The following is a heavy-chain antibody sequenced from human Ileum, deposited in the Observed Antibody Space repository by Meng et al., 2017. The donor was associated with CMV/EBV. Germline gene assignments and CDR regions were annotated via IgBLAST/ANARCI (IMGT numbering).Heavy chain of an antibody. Sequence: GESLKISCAGSGFNFGSYGMHWVRQPPGKGLEWVAVMSYNGGNEYYADSVKGRFTVSRDNAKNSLYLQMNSLRAEDTAVYYCVRDPDRDHGGSGRCLDFWGQGTLVTVSS. CDR2: MSYNGGNE. J-gene: IGHJ4*02. D-gene: IGHD3-10*01. V-gene: IGHV3-30*03. CDR1: GFNFGSYG. CDR3: VRDPDRDHGGSGRCLDF.